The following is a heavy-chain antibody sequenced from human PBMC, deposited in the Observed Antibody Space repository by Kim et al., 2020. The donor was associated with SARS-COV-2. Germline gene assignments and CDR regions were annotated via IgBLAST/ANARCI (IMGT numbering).Heavy chain of an antibody. CDR3: ARGSRGLGYSSSWYYFDY. CDR1: GGSFSGYY. D-gene: IGHD6-13*01. J-gene: IGHJ4*01. Sequence: SETLSLTCAVYGGSFSGYYWSWIRQPPGKGLEWIGEINHSGSTNYNPSLKSRVTISVDTSKNQFSLKLSSVTAADTAVYYCARGSRGLGYSSSWYYFDY. V-gene: IGHV4-34*01. CDR2: INHSGST.